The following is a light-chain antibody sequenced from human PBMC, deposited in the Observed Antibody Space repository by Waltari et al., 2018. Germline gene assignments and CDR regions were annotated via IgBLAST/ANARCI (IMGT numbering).Light chain of an antibody. CDR2: DVS. V-gene: IGLV2-14*01. Sequence: QSALTQPASVSGSPGQSITISCTGTSSDVGFYNYVSGYQQHPGKAPKPMIYDVSELPSGVSNRFSGSKSGNTAFLTISGLQAEDEADYYCNSYTGSSSWVFGGGTKLTVL. J-gene: IGLJ3*02. CDR3: NSYTGSSSWV. CDR1: SSDVGFYNY.